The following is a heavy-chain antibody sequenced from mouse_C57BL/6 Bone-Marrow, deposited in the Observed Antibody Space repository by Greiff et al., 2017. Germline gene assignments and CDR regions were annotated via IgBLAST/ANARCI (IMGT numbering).Heavy chain of an antibody. Sequence: VHLVESGAELARPGASVKLSCKASGYTFTSYGISWVKQRTGQGLEWIGEIYPRSGNTYYTEKFKGKATLTADKSSSTAYMELLSLTSEDSAVYVCARDSSGYPFDYWGQGTTLTVSS. CDR1: GYTFTSYG. J-gene: IGHJ2*01. V-gene: IGHV1-81*01. CDR3: ARDSSGYPFDY. CDR2: IYPRSGNT. D-gene: IGHD3-2*02.